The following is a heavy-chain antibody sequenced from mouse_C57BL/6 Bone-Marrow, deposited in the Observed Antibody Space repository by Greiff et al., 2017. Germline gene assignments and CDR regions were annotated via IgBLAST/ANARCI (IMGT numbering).Heavy chain of an antibody. Sequence: QVQLQQPGAELVKPGASVTLSCKASGYTFTSYWMHWVKQRPGQGLEWIGMIHPNSGSTNYNEKFKSKATLTVDKSSSTAYMQLSSLTSEDSAVYYCATYYSNDYYAMDYWGQGTSVTVSS. J-gene: IGHJ4*01. V-gene: IGHV1-64*01. CDR3: ATYYSNDYYAMDY. CDR1: GYTFTSYW. CDR2: IHPNSGST. D-gene: IGHD2-5*01.